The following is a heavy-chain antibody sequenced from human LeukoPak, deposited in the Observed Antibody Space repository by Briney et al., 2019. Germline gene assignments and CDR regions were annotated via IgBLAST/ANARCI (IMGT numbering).Heavy chain of an antibody. CDR3: ARDWSGNSYFDY. Sequence: PGGSLRLSCAASGFTFSSYWLTWVRQAPGKGLEWVANINQDGGEKYYVDSVKGRFTISRDNAKNSLFLQMNSLRAEDTAVYYCARDWSGNSYFDYWGQGTLVTVSS. D-gene: IGHD3-3*01. CDR2: INQDGGEK. J-gene: IGHJ4*02. V-gene: IGHV3-7*01. CDR1: GFTFSSYW.